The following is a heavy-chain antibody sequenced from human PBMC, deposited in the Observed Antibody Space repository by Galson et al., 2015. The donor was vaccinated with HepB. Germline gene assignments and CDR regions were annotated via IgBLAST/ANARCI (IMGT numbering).Heavy chain of an antibody. CDR3: ASLAIVVVNPNAFDI. J-gene: IGHJ3*02. D-gene: IGHD3-22*01. V-gene: IGHV3-33*01. CDR1: GFTFSSYG. CDR2: IWYDGSNK. Sequence: SLRLSCAASGFTFSSYGMHWVRQAPGKGLEWVAVIWYDGSNKYYADSVKGRFTISRDNSKNTLYLQMNSLRAEDTAVYYCASLAIVVVNPNAFDIWGQGTMVTVSS.